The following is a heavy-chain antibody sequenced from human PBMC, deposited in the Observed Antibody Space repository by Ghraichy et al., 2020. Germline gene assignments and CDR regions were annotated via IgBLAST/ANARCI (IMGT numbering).Heavy chain of an antibody. J-gene: IGHJ3*01. V-gene: IGHV3-23*01. CDR3: ARLKYYDLLSGLNPDDVFDL. CDR2: ISYSGVNT. Sequence: GGSLRLSCAASGITFSNSAMAWVRQSPGRGLEWVSVISYSGVNTIYAESVRGRFTISRLNSQKMVYLEMKSLRVEDTALYYCARLKYYDLLSGLNPDDVFDLWGLGTEVSVSS. CDR1: GITFSNSA. D-gene: IGHD3-3*01.